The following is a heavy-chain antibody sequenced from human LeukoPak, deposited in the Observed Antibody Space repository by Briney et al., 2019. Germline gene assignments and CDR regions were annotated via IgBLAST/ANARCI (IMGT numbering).Heavy chain of an antibody. CDR2: IYTSGST. CDR1: GGSISSGSYY. J-gene: IGHJ4*02. CDR3: ARLTTVTTVDY. Sequence: SETLSLTCTVSGGSISSGSYYWSWIRQPVGKGLEWIGRIYTSGSTNYNPSLKSRVTISVDTSKNQFSLKLSSVTAADTAVYYCARLTTVTTVDYWGQGTLVTVPS. V-gene: IGHV4-61*02. D-gene: IGHD4-17*01.